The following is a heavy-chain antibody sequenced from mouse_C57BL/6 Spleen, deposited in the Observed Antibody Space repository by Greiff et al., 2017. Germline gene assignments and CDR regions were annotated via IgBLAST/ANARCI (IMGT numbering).Heavy chain of an antibody. V-gene: IGHV1-15*01. J-gene: IGHJ2*01. CDR2: IDPETGGT. Sequence: QVHVKQSGAELVRPGASVTLSCKASGYTFTDYEMHWVKQTPVHGLEWIGAIDPETGGTAYNQKFKGKAILTADKSSSTAYMELRSLTSEDSAVYYCTRRAPNYYGSREDFDYWGQGTTLTVSS. CDR3: TRRAPNYYGSREDFDY. D-gene: IGHD1-1*01. CDR1: GYTFTDYE.